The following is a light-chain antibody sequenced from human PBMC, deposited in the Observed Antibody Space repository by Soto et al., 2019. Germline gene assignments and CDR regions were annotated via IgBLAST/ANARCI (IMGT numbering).Light chain of an antibody. J-gene: IGKJ3*01. Sequence: EIVMTQSPATLSVSPGERATLSCRASQNVGIDLAWFQQKPGQAPRLLIYGTSIRATGIPARFSASGSGTEFTLTINSLQSEDFTVYYCQQYHSLPTTFGPGTKVDI. CDR3: QQYHSLPTT. CDR1: QNVGID. CDR2: GTS. V-gene: IGKV3-15*01.